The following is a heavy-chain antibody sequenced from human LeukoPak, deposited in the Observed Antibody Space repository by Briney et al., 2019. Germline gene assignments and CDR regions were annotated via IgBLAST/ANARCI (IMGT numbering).Heavy chain of an antibody. CDR2: ISYDGSNK. CDR1: GFTFSSYA. V-gene: IGHV3-30-3*01. CDR3: ARQDSYDFWSGYYWSRGNDGFDP. J-gene: IGHJ5*02. Sequence: GGSLRLSCAASGFTFSSYAMHWVRQAPGKGLEWVAVISYDGSNKYYADSVKGRFTISRDNSKNTLYLQMNSLRAEDTAVYYCARQDSYDFWSGYYWSRGNDGFDPWGQGTLVTVSS. D-gene: IGHD3-3*01.